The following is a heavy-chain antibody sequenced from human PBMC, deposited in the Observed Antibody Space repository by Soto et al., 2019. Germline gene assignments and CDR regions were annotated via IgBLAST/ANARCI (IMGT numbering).Heavy chain of an antibody. V-gene: IGHV4-39*01. Sequence: PSETLSLTCTVSGGSINNHNLFWALVRQTPGKGLEWIASIHYGGNAYYSPSLTTRAPISRDTSQNRVSLEFSFVTAAGTAEYYCARVNVRLELWGLGTLVTVSS. CDR3: ARVNVRLEL. CDR2: IHYGGNA. J-gene: IGHJ1*01. CDR1: GGSINNHNLF.